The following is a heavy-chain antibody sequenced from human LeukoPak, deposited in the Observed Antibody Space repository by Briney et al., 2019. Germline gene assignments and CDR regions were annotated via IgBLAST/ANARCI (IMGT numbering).Heavy chain of an antibody. Sequence: SVKVTCKASGGTFSCYAISWVRQAPGQGLEWMGGIIPILGTANYAQKFQGRVTITTDESTSTAYMELSSLRSEDTAVYYCASRVSDSDYYASSGYAWFDPWGQGTLVTVSS. CDR1: GGTFSCYA. D-gene: IGHD3-22*01. J-gene: IGHJ5*02. CDR3: ASRVSDSDYYASSGYAWFDP. V-gene: IGHV1-69*05. CDR2: IIPILGTA.